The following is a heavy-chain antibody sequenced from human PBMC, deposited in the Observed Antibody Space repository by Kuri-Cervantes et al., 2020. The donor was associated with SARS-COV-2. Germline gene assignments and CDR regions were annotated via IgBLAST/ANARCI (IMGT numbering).Heavy chain of an antibody. D-gene: IGHD5-18*01. CDR1: GGSINSGSYY. V-gene: IGHV4-39*01. J-gene: IGHJ4*02. Sequence: SETLSLTCTVSGGSINSGSYYWGWIRQPPGKGLEWIGSIYYSGTSYYNPSLKSRVTISVDTSTNQFSLKLSSVTAADTAVYYCGRVSWIQLWRRYSDSWGQGALVTVSS. CDR3: GRVSWIQLWRRYSDS. CDR2: IYYSGTS.